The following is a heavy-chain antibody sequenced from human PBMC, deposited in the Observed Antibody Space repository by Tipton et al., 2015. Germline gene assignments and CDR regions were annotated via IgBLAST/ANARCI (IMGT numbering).Heavy chain of an antibody. J-gene: IGHJ6*02. CDR1: HDSIRNKY. D-gene: IGHD4-23*01. CDR2: IYGGGTV. Sequence: GLVKPSETLSLACSVSHDSIRNKYWSWIRQPAGKGLEWIGRIYGGGTVDYNPSLKSRVTISVDTSKNQFSLKLSSVTAAGTAVYYCARDVDDYGGNSGPREYYGKDVWGQGTTVTVSS. CDR3: ARDVDDYGGNSGPREYYGKDV. V-gene: IGHV4-4*07.